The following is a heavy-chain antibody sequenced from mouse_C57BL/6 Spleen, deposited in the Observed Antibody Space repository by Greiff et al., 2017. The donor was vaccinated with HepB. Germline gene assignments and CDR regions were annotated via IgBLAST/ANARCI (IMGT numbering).Heavy chain of an antibody. D-gene: IGHD1-1*02. V-gene: IGHV1-82*01. CDR1: GYAFSSSW. CDR2: IYPGDGDT. Sequence: VQLQQSGPELVKPGASVKISCKASGYAFSSSWMNWVKQRPGKGLEWIGRIYPGDGDTNYNGKLKGKATLTADKSSSTAYMQLRSLTSEDSAVYFCAREVGLAYRGQGTTLTVSS. CDR3: AREVGLAY. J-gene: IGHJ2*01.